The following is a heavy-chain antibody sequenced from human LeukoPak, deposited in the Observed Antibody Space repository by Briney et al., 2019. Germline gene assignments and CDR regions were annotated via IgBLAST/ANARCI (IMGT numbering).Heavy chain of an antibody. D-gene: IGHD5-18*01. CDR1: GGSISSYY. CDR2: IYDRGST. Sequence: PSETLSLTCTVSGGSISSYYWSWIRQPPGKGLEWIGYIYDRGSTNYNPSLQSRVTISVDTSKNQFSLKLNSVSAADTAVYYCAIRGYSHGYNYWGQGTLVTVYS. V-gene: IGHV4-59*01. CDR3: AIRGYSHGYNY. J-gene: IGHJ4*02.